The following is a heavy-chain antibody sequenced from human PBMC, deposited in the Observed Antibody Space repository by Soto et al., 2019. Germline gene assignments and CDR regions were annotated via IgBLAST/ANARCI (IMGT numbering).Heavy chain of an antibody. J-gene: IGHJ4*02. CDR1: GFSLSTYDMG. Sequence: QITLKESGPTLVRPAQTLTLTCDFSGFSLSTYDMGVAWIRQPPGKALEWLALIYWDDDKRYSPSLKDSPAISKDTSSNQVVLTITNMDPGDTATYFCAHAGDYDLLTFDHWGPGTLVTVSS. V-gene: IGHV2-5*02. CDR2: IYWDDDK. CDR3: AHAGDYDLLTFDH. D-gene: IGHD4-17*01.